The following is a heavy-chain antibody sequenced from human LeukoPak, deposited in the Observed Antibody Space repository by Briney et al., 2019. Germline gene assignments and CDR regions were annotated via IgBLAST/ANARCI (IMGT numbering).Heavy chain of an antibody. CDR3: ASGTRPSGWYFGGGYYMDV. D-gene: IGHD6-19*01. J-gene: IGHJ6*03. V-gene: IGHV4-38-2*02. CDR2: IRHSGTT. CDR1: GYSISSAYY. Sequence: PSETLSLTCTVSGYSISSAYYWGWIRQPPGKGLEWIGTIRHSGTTYYNPSLKSRVTISVDTSKNQFSLKLSSVTAADTAVYYCASGTRPSGWYFGGGYYMDVWGKGTTVTISS.